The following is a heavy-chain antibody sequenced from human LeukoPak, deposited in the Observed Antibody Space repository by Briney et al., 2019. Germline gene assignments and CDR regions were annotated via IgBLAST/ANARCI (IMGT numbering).Heavy chain of an antibody. J-gene: IGHJ4*02. V-gene: IGHV3-30*18. CDR3: VKDRETTASGTFGN. CDR2: VSEDGTKK. D-gene: IGHD6-13*01. CDR1: GFSFSFYG. Sequence: PGGSLRLSCAASGFSFSFYGMHCVRQAPGKGLEWVAVVSEDGTKKNYAESVKGRFTISRDNSNSTLYLQMNSLRAEDTALYYCVKDRETTASGTFGNWGQGTLVTVSS.